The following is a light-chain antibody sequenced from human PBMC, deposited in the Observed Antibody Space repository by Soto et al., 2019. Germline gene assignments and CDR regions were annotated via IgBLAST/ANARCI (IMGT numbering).Light chain of an antibody. CDR2: DAS. CDR3: QQRSNWLLT. J-gene: IGKJ4*01. CDR1: QSVSSY. Sequence: EIVLTQSPATLSLSPGERATLACRASQSVSSYLAWYQQNPGQAPRLLIYDASNRATCIPASFSGSGSGTDFTLTIGSLEPEDFAVYYCQQRSNWLLTFGGGTKVEIK. V-gene: IGKV3-11*01.